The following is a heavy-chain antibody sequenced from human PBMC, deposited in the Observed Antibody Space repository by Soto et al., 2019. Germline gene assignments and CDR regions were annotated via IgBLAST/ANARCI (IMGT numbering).Heavy chain of an antibody. V-gene: IGHV3-23*01. J-gene: IGHJ4*02. D-gene: IGHD3-22*01. CDR1: GFTFSSYA. CDR2: ISGSGGST. CDR3: ASQTYYYDSSGYFFPYWFDY. Sequence: PGGSLRLSCASSGFTFSSYAMSWVRQAPGKGLEWVSAISGSGGSTYYADSVKGRFTISRDNSKNTLYLQMNSLRAEDTAVYYCASQTYYYDSSGYFFPYWFDYWGQGTLVTVSS.